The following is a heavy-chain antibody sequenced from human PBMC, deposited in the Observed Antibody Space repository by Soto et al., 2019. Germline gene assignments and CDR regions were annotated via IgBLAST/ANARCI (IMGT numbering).Heavy chain of an antibody. J-gene: IGHJ6*02. CDR3: ARDPSIVLVPAATYYYYYYGMDV. D-gene: IGHD2-2*01. CDR2: IKQDGSEK. V-gene: IGHV3-7*01. Sequence: GGSLRLSCAASGFTFSSYWMSWVRQAPGKGLEWVANIKQDGSEKYYVDSVKGRFTISRDNAKNSLYLQMNSLRAEDTAVHYCARDPSIVLVPAATYYYYYYGMDVWGQGTTVTISS. CDR1: GFTFSSYW.